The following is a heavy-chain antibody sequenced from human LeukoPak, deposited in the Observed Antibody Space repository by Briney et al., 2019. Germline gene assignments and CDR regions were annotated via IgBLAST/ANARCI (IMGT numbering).Heavy chain of an antibody. Sequence: GGSLRLSCAASGFTFSSYSMNWVRQAPGKGLGWVSSISSSSSYIYYADSVKGRFTISRDNAKNSLYLQMNSLRAEDTAVYYCARDGRYCSGGSCYSSAFDIWGQGTMVTVSS. D-gene: IGHD2-15*01. CDR3: ARDGRYCSGGSCYSSAFDI. CDR1: GFTFSSYS. V-gene: IGHV3-21*01. J-gene: IGHJ3*02. CDR2: ISSSSSYI.